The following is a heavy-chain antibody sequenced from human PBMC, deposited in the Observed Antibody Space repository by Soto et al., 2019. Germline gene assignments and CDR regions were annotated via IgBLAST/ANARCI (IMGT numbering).Heavy chain of an antibody. J-gene: IGHJ4*02. CDR3: TGETYYFDY. Sequence: GGSLRLSCAASGLTFSRFAMTWVRQAPGKGLEWVSGISDSGENTYYADSVKGRFAISRDNSRSTHYLQMNSLRAEDTAVYYCTGETYYFDYWGPGTLVTVSS. CDR1: GLTFSRFA. D-gene: IGHD2-21*01. CDR2: ISDSGENT. V-gene: IGHV3-23*01.